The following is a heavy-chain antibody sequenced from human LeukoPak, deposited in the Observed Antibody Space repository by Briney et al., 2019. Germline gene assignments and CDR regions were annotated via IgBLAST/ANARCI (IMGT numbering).Heavy chain of an antibody. D-gene: IGHD5-18*01. CDR3: ARDSGYSYGGDNNWFDP. Sequence: ASVKVSCKASGGTFSSYAISWVRQAPGQGLEWMGWISAYNGNTNYAQKLQGRVTMTTDTSTSTAYMELRSLRSDDTAVYYCARDSGYSYGGDNNWFDPWGQGTLVTVSS. J-gene: IGHJ5*02. CDR1: GGTFSSYA. CDR2: ISAYNGNT. V-gene: IGHV1-18*01.